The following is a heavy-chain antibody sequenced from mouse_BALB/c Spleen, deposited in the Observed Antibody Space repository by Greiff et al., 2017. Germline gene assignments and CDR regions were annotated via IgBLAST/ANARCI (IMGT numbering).Heavy chain of an antibody. V-gene: IGHV1-7*01. J-gene: IGHJ3*01. CDR3: ARGVRREGAWFAY. CDR1: GYTFTSYW. CDR2: INPSTGYT. Sequence: QVQLKESGAELAKPGASVKMSCKASGYTFTSYWMHWVKQRPGQGLEWIGYINPSTGYTEYNQKFKDKATLTADKSSSTAYMQLSSLTSEDSAVYYCARGVRREGAWFAYWGQGTLVTVSA. D-gene: IGHD2-14*01.